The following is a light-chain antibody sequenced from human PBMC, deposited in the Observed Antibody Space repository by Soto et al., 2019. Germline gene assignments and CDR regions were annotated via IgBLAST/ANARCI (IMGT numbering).Light chain of an antibody. V-gene: IGLV1-51*01. Sequence: QSALTQPPSVSAAPGEKVIISCSGSSSNIGNNYVIWYQHLPGAAPKFLIYDNNRRPSGIPDRFSGSKSGTSATLGITELQTGDEADYYCETWDSSLNAVVFGGGTKLTVL. J-gene: IGLJ3*02. CDR3: ETWDSSLNAVV. CDR1: SSNIGNNY. CDR2: DNN.